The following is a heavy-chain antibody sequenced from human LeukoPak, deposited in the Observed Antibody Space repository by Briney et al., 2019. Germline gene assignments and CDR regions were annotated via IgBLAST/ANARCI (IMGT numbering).Heavy chain of an antibody. D-gene: IGHD1-14*01. CDR2: ISGSGGST. CDR3: AKGEGRYEAEYFQH. V-gene: IGHV3-23*01. CDR1: GFTFSSYA. J-gene: IGHJ1*01. Sequence: GGSLRLSCAASGFTFSSYAMSWVRQAPGEGLEWVSAISGSGGSTYYADSVKGRLTISRDNSKNTLYLQMNSLRAEDTAVYYCAKGEGRYEAEYFQHWGQGTLVTVSS.